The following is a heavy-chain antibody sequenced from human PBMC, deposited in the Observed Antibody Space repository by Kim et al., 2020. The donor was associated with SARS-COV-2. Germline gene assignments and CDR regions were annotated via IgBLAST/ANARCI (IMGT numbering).Heavy chain of an antibody. D-gene: IGHD3-9*01. J-gene: IGHJ3*01. CDR2: ISWDGGTT. CDR1: GFTFDDYT. V-gene: IGHV3-43*01. Sequence: GGSLRLSCAASGFTFDDYTIHWVRQVPGKGLEWVSLISWDGGTTYYADSVKGRFTISRDNSKNSLYLQMNSLRTEDTALYYCAKAYYDILTEDAFDVWGQGTMVTVSS. CDR3: AKAYYDILTEDAFDV.